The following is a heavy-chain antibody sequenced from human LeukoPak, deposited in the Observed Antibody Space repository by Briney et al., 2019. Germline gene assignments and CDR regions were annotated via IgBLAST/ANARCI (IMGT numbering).Heavy chain of an antibody. CDR1: GGSISSYY. J-gene: IGHJ4*02. Sequence: PSETLSLTCTVSGGSISSYYWSWMRQPPAKGLEWIGFIYYSGSTNYNPSLKSRVTISVDTSKNQFSLKLSSVPAANTAVYYCARDDYDRVFDYWGQGTLVTVSS. CDR3: ARDDYDRVFDY. D-gene: IGHD3-22*01. CDR2: IYYSGST. V-gene: IGHV4-59*01.